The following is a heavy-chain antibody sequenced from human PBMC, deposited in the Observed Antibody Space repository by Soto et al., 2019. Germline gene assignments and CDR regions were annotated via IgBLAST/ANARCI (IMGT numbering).Heavy chain of an antibody. V-gene: IGHV3-66*01. D-gene: IGHD4-17*01. CDR1: GFTVSSNY. CDR2: IYSGGST. CDR3: ARATTVTPHYYYDYGMDV. J-gene: IGHJ6*02. Sequence: EVQLVESGGGLVQPGGSLRLSCAASGFTVSSNYMSWVRQAPGKGLEWVSVIYSGGSTYYADSVKGRFTISRDNSKNTXXLQMNSLRAEDTAVYYCARATTVTPHYYYDYGMDVWGQGTTVTVSS.